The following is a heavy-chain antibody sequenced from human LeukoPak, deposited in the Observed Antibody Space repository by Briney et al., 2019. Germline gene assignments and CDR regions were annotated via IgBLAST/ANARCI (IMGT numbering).Heavy chain of an antibody. V-gene: IGHV3-33*01. J-gene: IGHJ3*02. Sequence: GGSLRLSCAASGFTLSNYGIHWVRQAPGKGLEWVAVIWDDGSTKYYADSVKGRFTISRDNSQNMLYLHMNSLRGEDTAVYYCARGKASGEYSPYGLDAFDIWGQGTMVTVSS. CDR3: ARGKASGEYSPYGLDAFDI. CDR1: GFTLSNYG. CDR2: IWDDGSTK. D-gene: IGHD5-12*01.